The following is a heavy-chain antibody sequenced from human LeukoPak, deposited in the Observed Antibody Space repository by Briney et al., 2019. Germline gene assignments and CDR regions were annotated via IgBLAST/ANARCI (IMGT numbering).Heavy chain of an antibody. V-gene: IGHV4-34*01. CDR3: VRGVAGLDS. D-gene: IGHD6-19*01. CDR1: GGSFSGYY. Sequence: SETLSLTCAVYGGSFSGYYWSWIRQPPGKGLEWIGEINHSGSTNYNPSLKSRVTISVDTSKNQFSLKLSSVTAADTAVYYCVRGVAGLDSWGQGTLVTVSS. J-gene: IGHJ4*02. CDR2: INHSGST.